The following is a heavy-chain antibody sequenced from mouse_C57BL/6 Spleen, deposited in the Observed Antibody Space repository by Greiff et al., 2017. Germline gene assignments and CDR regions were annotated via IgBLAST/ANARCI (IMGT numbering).Heavy chain of an antibody. CDR3: ASGGSSPAWFAY. Sequence: QVQLKQPGAELVKPGASVKMSCKASGYTFTSYWITWVKQRPGQGLEWIGDIYPGSGSTNYNEKFKSKATLTVDTSSSTAYMQLSSLTSEDSAVYYCASGGSSPAWFAYWGQGTLVTVSA. CDR2: IYPGSGST. CDR1: GYTFTSYW. D-gene: IGHD1-1*01. J-gene: IGHJ3*01. V-gene: IGHV1-55*01.